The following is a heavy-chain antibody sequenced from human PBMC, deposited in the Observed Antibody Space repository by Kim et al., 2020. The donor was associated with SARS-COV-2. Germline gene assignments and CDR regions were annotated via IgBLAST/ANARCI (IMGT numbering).Heavy chain of an antibody. Sequence: SETLSLTCTVSGGSISSSSYYWGWIRQPPGKGLEWIGSIYYSGSTYYNPSLKSRVTISVDTSKNQFSLKLSSVTAADTAVYYCARAEGSVDYWGQGTLVTVSS. CDR1: GGSISSSSYY. D-gene: IGHD2-15*01. CDR3: ARAEGSVDY. J-gene: IGHJ4*02. CDR2: IYYSGST. V-gene: IGHV4-39*01.